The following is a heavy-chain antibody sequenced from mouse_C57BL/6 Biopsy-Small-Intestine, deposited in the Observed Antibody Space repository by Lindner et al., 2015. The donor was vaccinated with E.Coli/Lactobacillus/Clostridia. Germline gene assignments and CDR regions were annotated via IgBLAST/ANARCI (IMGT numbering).Heavy chain of an antibody. CDR2: MNPNSGNT. V-gene: IGHV1-81*01. Sequence: SVKVSCKASGYTFTSHDINWVRQVTGQGLEWMGWMNPNSGNTGYAQKFQGRVTITRTASISTAYMELSSLRSEDTGVYYCARGPPIRILGVNNDPFDIWGQGTMVTVSS. D-gene: IGHD1-1*01. CDR3: ARGPPIRILGVNNDPFDI. J-gene: IGHJ3*01. CDR1: GYTFTSHD.